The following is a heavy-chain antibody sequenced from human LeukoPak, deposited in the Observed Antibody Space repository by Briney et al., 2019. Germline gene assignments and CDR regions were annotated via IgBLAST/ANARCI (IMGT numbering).Heavy chain of an antibody. CDR3: ATALRIVVVPAALER. J-gene: IGHJ4*02. Sequence: ASVKVSCKVSGYTLTELSMHWVRQAPGKGLEWMGGFDPEDGETIYAQKFQGRVTMTEDTSTDTAYMELSSLRSEDTAVYYCATALRIVVVPAALERWGQGTLVTVSS. CDR1: GYTLTELS. V-gene: IGHV1-24*01. CDR2: FDPEDGET. D-gene: IGHD2-2*01.